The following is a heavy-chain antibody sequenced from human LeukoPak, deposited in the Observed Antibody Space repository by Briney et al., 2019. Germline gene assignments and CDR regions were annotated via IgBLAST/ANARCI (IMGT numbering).Heavy chain of an antibody. J-gene: IGHJ4*02. V-gene: IGHV1-58*02. CDR1: GFTFTSSA. CDR2: IVVGSGNT. CDR3: ARGPELGILPFDY. D-gene: IGHD7-27*01. Sequence: GTSVKVSCKASGFTFTSSAMQWVRQARGQRLEWIGWIVVGSGNTNYAQKFQERVTITRDMSTSTAYMELSSLRSEDTAVYYCARGPELGILPFDYWGQGTLVTVSS.